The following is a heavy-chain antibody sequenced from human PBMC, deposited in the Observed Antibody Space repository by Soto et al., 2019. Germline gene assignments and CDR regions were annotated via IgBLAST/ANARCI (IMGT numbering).Heavy chain of an antibody. CDR2: IYPGDSDT. CDR1: GYSFTSYW. D-gene: IGHD6-6*01. CDR3: ARDSSSSVGDYYYGMDV. Sequence: GESLKISCKGSGYSFTSYWIGWVRQMPGKGLEWMGIIYPGDSDTRYSPSFQGQVTISADKSISTAYLQRSSLKAPDTAMYYGARDSSSSVGDYYYGMDVWGQGTTVTVSS. J-gene: IGHJ6*02. V-gene: IGHV5-51*01.